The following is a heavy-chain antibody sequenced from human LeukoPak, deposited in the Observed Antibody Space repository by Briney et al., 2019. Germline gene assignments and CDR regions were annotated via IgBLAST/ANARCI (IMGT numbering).Heavy chain of an antibody. CDR2: ISYDGTNK. V-gene: IGHV3-30*03. Sequence: GGSLRLSCAASGFTFSNYGMYWVRQAPGKGLEWVAVISYDGTNKYYADSVKGRFTISRDNSKNTLYLQMNSLRAEDTAVYYCAREGYCSGGSCYYDAFDIWGQGTMVTVSS. J-gene: IGHJ3*02. CDR1: GFTFSNYG. D-gene: IGHD2-15*01. CDR3: AREGYCSGGSCYYDAFDI.